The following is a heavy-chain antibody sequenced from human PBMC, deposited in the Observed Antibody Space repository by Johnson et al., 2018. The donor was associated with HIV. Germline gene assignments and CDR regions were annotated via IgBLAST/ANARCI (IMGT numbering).Heavy chain of an antibody. V-gene: IGHV3-30*04. D-gene: IGHD1-26*01. J-gene: IGHJ3*02. CDR1: GFIFSSYA. CDR2: IGFDGTNK. CDR3: ARDSGAPGNDAFDI. Sequence: QVQLVESGGGVVQPGRSLRLSCAASGFIFSSYAIHWVRQAPGKGLQWVAVIGFDGTNKYYADSLKGRFTISRDNSKNTLYLQMNSLRPEDTALYFCARDSGAPGNDAFDIWDQGTMVTISS.